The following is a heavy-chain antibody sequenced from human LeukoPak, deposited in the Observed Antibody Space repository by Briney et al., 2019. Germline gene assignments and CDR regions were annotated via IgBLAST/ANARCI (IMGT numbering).Heavy chain of an antibody. D-gene: IGHD2-2*01. CDR2: IYYSGST. J-gene: IGHJ3*02. Sequence: SETLSLTCTVSGGSISSSSYYWGWIRQPPGKGLEWIGSIYYSGSTYYNPSLKSRVTISVDRSKNQFSLKLSSVTAADTAVYYCASFRWEKAVPAAMRGAFDIWGQGTMVTVSS. V-gene: IGHV4-39*07. CDR1: GGSISSSSYY. CDR3: ASFRWEKAVPAAMRGAFDI.